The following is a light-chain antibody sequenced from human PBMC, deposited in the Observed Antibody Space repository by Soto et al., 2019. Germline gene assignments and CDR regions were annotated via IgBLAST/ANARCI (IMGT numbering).Light chain of an antibody. V-gene: IGLV2-14*03. CDR1: SSDIGGSND. CDR2: DVN. Sequence: QSALTQPASVSGSPGQTVIISCTGTSSDIGGSNDVSWYQQHPGRAPKLILFDVNTRPSKIPDRFSGSKSDNTASLTISGRQTDDEADYYCSAYSSSGTLILFGGGTKLTVL. J-gene: IGLJ2*01. CDR3: SAYSSSGTLIL.